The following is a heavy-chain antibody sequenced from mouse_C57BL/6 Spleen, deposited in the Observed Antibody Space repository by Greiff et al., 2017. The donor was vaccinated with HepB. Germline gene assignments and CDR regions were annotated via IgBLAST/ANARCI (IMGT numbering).Heavy chain of an antibody. CDR3: AREEGLGDWYFDV. CDR2: ISYDGSN. Sequence: EVKVEESGPGLVKPSQSLSLTCSVTGYSITSGYYWNWIRQFPGNKLEWMGYISYDGSNNYNPSLKNRISITRDTSKNQFFLKLNSVTTEDTATYYCAREEGLGDWYFDVWGTGTTVTVSS. V-gene: IGHV3-6*01. J-gene: IGHJ1*03. CDR1: GYSITSGYY. D-gene: IGHD3-3*01.